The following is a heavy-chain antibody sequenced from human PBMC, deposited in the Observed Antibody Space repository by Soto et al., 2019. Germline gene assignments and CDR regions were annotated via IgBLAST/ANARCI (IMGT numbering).Heavy chain of an antibody. CDR3: ARASIVPAAKRPLDP. Sequence: ASVKVSCKASGYTFTSYAMHWVRQAPGQRLEWMGWINAGIGDTEYSEKFQGRVTITRDTSASTAYMELSSLRSEDTAVYYCARASIVPAAKRPLDPWGQGTLVTVSS. V-gene: IGHV1-3*01. CDR2: INAGIGDT. CDR1: GYTFTSYA. D-gene: IGHD2-2*01. J-gene: IGHJ5*02.